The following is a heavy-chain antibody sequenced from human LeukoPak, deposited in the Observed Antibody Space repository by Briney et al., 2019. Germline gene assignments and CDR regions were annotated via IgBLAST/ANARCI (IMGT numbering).Heavy chain of an antibody. CDR2: ISGYNGNT. D-gene: IGHD4-17*01. V-gene: IGHV1-18*01. CDR3: ARDSDHGDYVRFYYFDY. J-gene: IGHJ4*02. CDR1: GYTFTNYG. Sequence: ASVKVSCKPSGYTFTNYGISWVRQAPGQGLEWMGWISGYNGNTNYAQNLQGRVTMTTDTSTSTAYMEVRSLRSDDTAVYYCARDSDHGDYVRFYYFDYWGQGTLVTVSS.